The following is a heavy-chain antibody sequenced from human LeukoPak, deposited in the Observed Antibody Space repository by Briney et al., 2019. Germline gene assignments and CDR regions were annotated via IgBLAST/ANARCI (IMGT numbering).Heavy chain of an antibody. Sequence: ASVKVSCKASGYTFISYDINWVRQATGQGLEWMGWMNPNSGNTGYAQKFQGRVTMTRNTSISTAYMELSSLRSDDTAVYYCARVYDFWSGSHGYWGQGTLVTVSS. V-gene: IGHV1-8*01. D-gene: IGHD3-3*01. CDR2: MNPNSGNT. J-gene: IGHJ4*02. CDR3: ARVYDFWSGSHGY. CDR1: GYTFISYD.